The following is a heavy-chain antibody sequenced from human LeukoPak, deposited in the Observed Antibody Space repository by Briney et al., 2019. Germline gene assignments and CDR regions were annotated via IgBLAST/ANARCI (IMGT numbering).Heavy chain of an antibody. CDR1: GYTFTGYY. CDR3: AVDIVVVPAAIGPYWFDP. D-gene: IGHD2-2*02. J-gene: IGHJ5*02. V-gene: IGHV1-2*02. Sequence: ASVKVSCKASGYTFTGYYMHWVRQAPGQGLEWMGWINPNSGGTNYAQKFRGRVTMTRDTSISTAYMELSRLRSDDTAVYYCAVDIVVVPAAIGPYWFDPWGQGTLVTVSS. CDR2: INPNSGGT.